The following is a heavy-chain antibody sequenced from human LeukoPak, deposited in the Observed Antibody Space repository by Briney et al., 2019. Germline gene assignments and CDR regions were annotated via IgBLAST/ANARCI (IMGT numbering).Heavy chain of an antibody. CDR1: GYTFKKYV. J-gene: IGHJ4*02. V-gene: IGHV1-18*01. CDR3: ARHPSNTSGWYIYFDY. CDR2: ISTYNGDT. D-gene: IGHD6-19*01. Sequence: ASVKVSCKASGYTFKKYVISWVRQAPGQGLEWMGWISTYNGDTNYAQKFQGRVTMTTDTSTSTAYMELRSLRSDDTAVYYCARHPSNTSGWYIYFDYWGQGTLVTVSS.